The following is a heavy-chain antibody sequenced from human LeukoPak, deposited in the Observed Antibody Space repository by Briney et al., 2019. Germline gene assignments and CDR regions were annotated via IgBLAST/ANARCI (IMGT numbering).Heavy chain of an antibody. CDR3: AKDAWSEGFDP. CDR1: GFTFSSYA. V-gene: IGHV3-23*01. J-gene: IGHJ5*02. Sequence: PGGSLRLSCPASGFTFSSYAMSWVRQAPGKGLEWVSAISDSGDRTYYADSVKGRFTISRDNSKNTLYLQMNSLRAEDTAVYYCAKDAWSEGFDPWGQGTLVTVSS. CDR2: ISDSGDRT. D-gene: IGHD1-1*01.